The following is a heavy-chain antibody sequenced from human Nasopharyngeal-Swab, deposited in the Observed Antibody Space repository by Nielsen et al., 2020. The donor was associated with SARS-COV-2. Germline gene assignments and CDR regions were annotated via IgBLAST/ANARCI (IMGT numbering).Heavy chain of an antibody. J-gene: IGHJ3*02. CDR2: ISTYDGDT. CDR1: GYIFINYG. Sequence: ASVQVSCKTSGYIFINYGIIWVRQAPGKGPEWMGWISTYDGDTHYAQNFQGRVIMTRDTSTSTAYMELNSLTSGDTAVYYCAIEGDYDAFDIWGQGTLFSVSA. D-gene: IGHD3-16*01. CDR3: AIEGDYDAFDI. V-gene: IGHV1-18*01.